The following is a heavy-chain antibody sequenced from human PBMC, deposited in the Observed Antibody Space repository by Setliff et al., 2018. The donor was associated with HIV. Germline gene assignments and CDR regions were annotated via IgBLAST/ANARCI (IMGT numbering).Heavy chain of an antibody. J-gene: IGHJ4*02. CDR3: ARTRRDDSSGYYAPHFDY. CDR2: IYTTGST. Sequence: PSETLSLTCTVSGGSISSGSYSWTWIRQPAGKGLEWIGRIYTTGSTNYNPSLKSRVTMSVDTSNNQFSLRLSSVTAADTAVYYCARTRRDDSSGYYAPHFDYWGQGALVTVSS. CDR1: GGSISSGSYS. D-gene: IGHD3-22*01. V-gene: IGHV4-61*02.